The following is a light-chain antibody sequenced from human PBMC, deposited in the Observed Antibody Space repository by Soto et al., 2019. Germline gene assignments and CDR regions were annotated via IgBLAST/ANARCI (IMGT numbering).Light chain of an antibody. J-gene: IGKJ2*02. CDR1: QSVSSN. Sequence: EIVRTQSPATLSVSPGERATLSCRASQSVSSNLAWYQQKPGQAPRLLIYGASTRATGIPARFSGSGSGTEFTLTISSLQSEDFAVYYCQQYNNWPPGTFRQGNKLEIK. CDR2: GAS. CDR3: QQYNNWPPGT. V-gene: IGKV3-15*01.